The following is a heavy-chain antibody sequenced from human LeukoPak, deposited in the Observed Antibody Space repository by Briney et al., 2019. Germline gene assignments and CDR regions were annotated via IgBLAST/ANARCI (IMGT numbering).Heavy chain of an antibody. CDR1: GYSFTSYW. CDR3: ATPNTTDGGYVDWAS. V-gene: IGHV5-51*01. CDR2: IYPGGSDT. Sequence: GESLKISCKGSGYSFTSYWIGWVRQMPGKGLEWMGIIYPGGSDTRYSPSFQGQVTISADKSISTAYLQWSSLKASDTAMYYCATPNTTDGGYVDWASWGQGTLVTVSS. D-gene: IGHD5-12*01. J-gene: IGHJ5*02.